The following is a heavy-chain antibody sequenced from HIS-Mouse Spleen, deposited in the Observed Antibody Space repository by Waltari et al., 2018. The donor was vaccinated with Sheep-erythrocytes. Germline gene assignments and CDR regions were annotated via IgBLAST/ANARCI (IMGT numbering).Heavy chain of an antibody. CDR2: IFSNDEK. CDR1: GFSLSNARMG. D-gene: IGHD3-3*01. Sequence: TLKESGPVLVKPTETLTLTCTVSGFSLSNARMGVSWIRQPPGKALEWLAHIFSNDEKSYSTSLKSRLTISKDTSKSQVVLTMTNMDPVDTATYYCARITSYYDFWSTYNKDYFDYWGQGTLVTVSS. V-gene: IGHV2-26*01. J-gene: IGHJ4*02. CDR3: ARITSYYDFWSTYNKDYFDY.